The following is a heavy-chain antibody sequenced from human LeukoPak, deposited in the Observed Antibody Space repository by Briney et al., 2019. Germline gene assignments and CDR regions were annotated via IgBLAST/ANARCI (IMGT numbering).Heavy chain of an antibody. CDR2: ISSDGSST. CDR3: ARDRAAAGRAEYFQH. CDR1: GFTFSSYW. Sequence: QPGGSLRLSCAASGFTFSSYWMHWVRQAPGQGLVWVSRISSDGSSTVYAGSVKGRFTISRDNAKNTLYLQMNSLRAEDTAVYYCARDRAAAGRAEYFQHWGQGTLVTVSS. V-gene: IGHV3-74*01. J-gene: IGHJ1*01. D-gene: IGHD6-13*01.